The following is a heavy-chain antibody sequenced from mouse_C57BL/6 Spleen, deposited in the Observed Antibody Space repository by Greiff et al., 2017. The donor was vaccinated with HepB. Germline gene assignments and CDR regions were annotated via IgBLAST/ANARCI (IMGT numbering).Heavy chain of an antibody. D-gene: IGHD3-2*02. V-gene: IGHV1-62-2*01. CDR3: ARNEEKQAAWFAY. CDR2: VYPGSGSI. CDR1: GYTFTEYT. Sequence: QVQLQQSGAELVKPGASVKLSCKASGYTFTEYTIHWVKQRSGQGLEWIGWVYPGSGSIKYNEKVKDKATLTADKSSSTVYMELRSMTSEDSAVYFGARNEEKQAAWFAYWGQGTLVTVSA. J-gene: IGHJ3*01.